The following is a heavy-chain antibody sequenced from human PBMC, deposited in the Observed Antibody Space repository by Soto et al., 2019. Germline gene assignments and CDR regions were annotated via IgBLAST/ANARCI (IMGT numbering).Heavy chain of an antibody. CDR2: ISAYNGNT. J-gene: IGHJ4*02. CDR1: GYTFTSYG. Sequence: ASVKVSCKASGYTFTSYGISWVRQAPGQGLEWMGWISAYNGNTNYAQKLQGRVTMTTDTSTSTAYMELRSLRSDDTDVYYCARELGPLRPVTYYYDSSGYEFWGQGTLVTVSS. V-gene: IGHV1-18*01. D-gene: IGHD3-22*01. CDR3: ARELGPLRPVTYYYDSSGYEF.